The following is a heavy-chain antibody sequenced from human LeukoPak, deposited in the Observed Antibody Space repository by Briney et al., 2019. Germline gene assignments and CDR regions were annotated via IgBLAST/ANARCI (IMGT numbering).Heavy chain of an antibody. CDR3: VRHQALVPPDD. V-gene: IGHV4-39*01. J-gene: IGHJ4*02. CDR1: GGSISGSDYY. CDR2: IYYSGST. Sequence: NPSETLSLTCTVFGGSISGSDYYWGWIRQPPGKGLEWIGSIYYSGSTFYNPSLKSRVIISVDTSKNHFSLKLSSVTAADTAVYYCVRHQALVPPDDWGQGTLVTVSS. D-gene: IGHD6-6*01.